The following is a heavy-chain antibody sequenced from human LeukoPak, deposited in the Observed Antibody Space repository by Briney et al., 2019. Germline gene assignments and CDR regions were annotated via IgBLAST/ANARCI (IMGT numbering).Heavy chain of an antibody. D-gene: IGHD5-24*01. CDR2: ISSSSSYI. J-gene: IGHJ6*02. CDR3: ARSAVEMATITAYYGMDV. Sequence: GGSLRLSCAASGFTFSSYWMSWVRQAPGKGLEWVSSISSSSSYIYYADSVKGRFTISRDNAKNSLYLQMNSLRAEDTAVYYCARSAVEMATITAYYGMDVWGQGTTVTVSS. V-gene: IGHV3-21*01. CDR1: GFTFSSYW.